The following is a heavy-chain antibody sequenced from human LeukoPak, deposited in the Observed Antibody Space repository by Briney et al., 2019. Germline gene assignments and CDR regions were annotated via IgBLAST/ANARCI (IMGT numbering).Heavy chain of an antibody. Sequence: PSETLSLTCAVSGGSISSSNWWSWVRQPPGKGLVWIGEIYHSGSTNYNPSLKSRVTISVDTSKNQFSLKLSSVTAADTAVYYCARSTDYYDSSGYYPVVFDYWGQGTLVTVSS. D-gene: IGHD3-22*01. CDR1: GGSISSSNW. CDR3: ARSTDYYDSSGYYPVVFDY. CDR2: IYHSGST. J-gene: IGHJ4*02. V-gene: IGHV4-4*02.